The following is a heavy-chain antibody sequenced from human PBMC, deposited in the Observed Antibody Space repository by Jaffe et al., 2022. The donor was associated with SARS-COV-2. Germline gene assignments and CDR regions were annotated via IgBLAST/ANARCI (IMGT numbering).Heavy chain of an antibody. D-gene: IGHD2-15*01. CDR3: ARGPRGVVVVEAQYYYYYGMDV. J-gene: IGHJ6*02. Sequence: EVQLVESGGGLVKPGGSLRLSCAASGFTFSSYSMNWVRQAPGKGLEWVSSISSSSSYIYYADSVKGRFTISRDNAKNSLYLQMNSLRAEDTAVYYCARGPRGVVVVEAQYYYYYGMDVWGQGTTVTVSS. V-gene: IGHV3-21*01. CDR2: ISSSSSYI. CDR1: GFTFSSYS.